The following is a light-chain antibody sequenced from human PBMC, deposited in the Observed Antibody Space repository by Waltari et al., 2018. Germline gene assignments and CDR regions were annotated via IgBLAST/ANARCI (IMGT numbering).Light chain of an antibody. CDR2: EVR. Sequence: QSALTQPASVSGSPGQSITISCTGTSRDVGGYDYVSWYRQYPGKAPKLLISEVRNRPSGISHRFSGSKSGNTASLTISGLQAEDEGDYYCSSYTATSTVLFGGGTKVTVL. J-gene: IGLJ2*01. CDR1: SRDVGGYDY. CDR3: SSYTATSTVL. V-gene: IGLV2-14*01.